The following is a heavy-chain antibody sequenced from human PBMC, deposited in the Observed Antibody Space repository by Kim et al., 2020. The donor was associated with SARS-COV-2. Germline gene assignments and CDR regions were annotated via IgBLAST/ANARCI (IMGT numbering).Heavy chain of an antibody. V-gene: IGHV3-9*01. CDR2: SRGDGGSI. CDR1: GFIFEDYA. CDR3: AKGGVTSDLAFDD. D-gene: IGHD4-4*01. Sequence: GGVRRLSGVSSGFIFEDYATHWVRQASGGGREWGSRSRGDGGSIGYAAAVKGRFTTSRDNAKNAPELKLNSLATEDTALYYRAKGGVTSDLAFDDWGQGT. J-gene: IGHJ4*02.